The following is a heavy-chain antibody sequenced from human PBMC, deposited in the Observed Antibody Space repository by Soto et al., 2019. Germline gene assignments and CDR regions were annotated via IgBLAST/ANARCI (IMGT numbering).Heavy chain of an antibody. CDR3: AREGNLGRWLQPLDY. Sequence: QVQLQVSGPGLVKPSETLSLTCTVSGDSISSYSWSWIRQPPGKGLEWIGNIHYNGNTKYNPSLKSRVTMSVDTSKNQSSLKLISVTAADTAVYYCAREGNLGRWLQPLDYWGQGTLVTVSS. D-gene: IGHD5-12*01. J-gene: IGHJ4*02. CDR1: GDSISSYS. CDR2: IHYNGNT. V-gene: IGHV4-59*01.